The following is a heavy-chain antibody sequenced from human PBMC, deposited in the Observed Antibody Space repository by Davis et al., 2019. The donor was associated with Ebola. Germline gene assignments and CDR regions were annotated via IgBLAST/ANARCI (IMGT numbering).Heavy chain of an antibody. Sequence: GSLRLSCAASGFTVSSHYMSWVRQAPGKGLEWVSVIYSGGSTYYADSVKGRFTISRDNSKNTLFLQMNSLRAEDTAVYYCARDGPITGTTYKGYWGQGTLVTVSS. V-gene: IGHV3-53*01. D-gene: IGHD1-7*01. CDR2: IYSGGST. J-gene: IGHJ4*02. CDR3: ARDGPITGTTYKGY. CDR1: GFTVSSHY.